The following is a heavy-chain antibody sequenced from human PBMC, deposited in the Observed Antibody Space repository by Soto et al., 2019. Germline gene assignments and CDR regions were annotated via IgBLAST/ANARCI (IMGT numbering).Heavy chain of an antibody. J-gene: IGHJ4*02. CDR3: ARETTSFNRIFDY. CDR1: GFTFSSYG. Sequence: QVQLVESGGGVVQPGRSLRLSCAASGFTFSSYGMHWVRQAPGKGLEWVPVRRYDGSNKYYADSVKGRLTISPDNAKNPLCLQMNSLRAEDTAVHYCARETTSFNRIFDYWGQGTPVTVSS. D-gene: IGHD2-15*01. CDR2: RRYDGSNK. V-gene: IGHV3-33*01.